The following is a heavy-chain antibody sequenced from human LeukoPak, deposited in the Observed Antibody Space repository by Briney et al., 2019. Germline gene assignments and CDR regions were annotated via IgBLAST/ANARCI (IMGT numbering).Heavy chain of an antibody. CDR2: ISDTGATT. CDR1: GFTFSSYA. CDR3: AKDTSIGRYCTNGVCSPFDY. Sequence: GGSLRLSCAGSGFTFSSYAMSWVRQAPGRGREGVSAISDTGATTYDADSVKGRFTISRDNSRSTLYLQMNSLRAEDTALYYCAKDTSIGRYCTNGVCSPFDYWGQGTLVTVSS. V-gene: IGHV3-23*01. D-gene: IGHD2-8*01. J-gene: IGHJ4*02.